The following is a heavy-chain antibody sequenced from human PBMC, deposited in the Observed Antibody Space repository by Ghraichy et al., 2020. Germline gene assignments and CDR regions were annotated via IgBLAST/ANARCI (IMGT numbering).Heavy chain of an antibody. D-gene: IGHD2-21*01. CDR2: IYYSGST. CDR1: GGSISSGSHY. J-gene: IGHJ4*02. CDR3: AAIKPRRDY. V-gene: IGHV4-39*02. Sequence: SETLSLTCTVSGGSISSGSHYWGWIRQPPGKGLEWIGSIYYSGSTYYKPSLKSRITISVDTSKNHFSLRLTSVTAADTAVYFCAAIKPRRDYWGQGTLVTVSS.